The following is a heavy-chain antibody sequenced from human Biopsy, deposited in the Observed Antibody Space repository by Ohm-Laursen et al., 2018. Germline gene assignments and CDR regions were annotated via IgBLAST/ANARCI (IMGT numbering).Heavy chain of an antibody. CDR3: AIFEGYSDDNLDYEHYGMDV. J-gene: IGHJ6*02. CDR2: ISPSGGGT. CDR1: EFSFSRYD. D-gene: IGHD1-26*01. V-gene: IGHV1-46*01. Sequence: SVKVSCKGSEFSFSRYDMHWVRQAPGRGLEWMGIISPSGGGTMDTQKFQDRLAMTRDTSTSTVHMELKSLKSEDTAVYYCAIFEGYSDDNLDYEHYGMDVWGQGTTVTVSS.